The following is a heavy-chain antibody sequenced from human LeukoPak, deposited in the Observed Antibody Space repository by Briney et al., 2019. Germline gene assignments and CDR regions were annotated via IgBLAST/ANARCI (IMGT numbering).Heavy chain of an antibody. CDR1: GFTFSSYW. CDR3: AREMCSSWTIAFGSSGWNNGDYFDY. Sequence: GGSLRLSCAASGFTFSSYWMSWVRQAPGKGLEWVANIKQDGSEKYYVDSVKGRFTISRDNAKNSLYLQMNSLRAEDTAVYYCAREMCSSWTIAFGSSGWNNGDYFDYWGQGTLVTASS. J-gene: IGHJ4*02. CDR2: IKQDGSEK. D-gene: IGHD6-19*01. V-gene: IGHV3-7*03.